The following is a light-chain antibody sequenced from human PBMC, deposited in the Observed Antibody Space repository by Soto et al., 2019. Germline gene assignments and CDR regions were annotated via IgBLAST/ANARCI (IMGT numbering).Light chain of an antibody. CDR3: QQYTCLWT. V-gene: IGKV1-5*03. CDR2: QAS. CDR1: RSLQTW. Sequence: IQMTQSPSTLSASVGDRVTNTSRASRSLQTWLAWYQQKPGQAPKXLMYQASSLESGVPSRFGASGSRTEFTLTISSLQPDDVATYYCQQYTCLWTFGPGTKVDIK. J-gene: IGKJ1*01.